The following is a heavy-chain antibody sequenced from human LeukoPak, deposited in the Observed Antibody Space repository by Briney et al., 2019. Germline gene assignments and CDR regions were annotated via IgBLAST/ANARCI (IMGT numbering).Heavy chain of an antibody. CDR2: ISSDGRSP. CDR3: AREGGIAAALDY. V-gene: IGHV3-23*01. D-gene: IGHD6-13*01. CDR1: GFTFSSHA. J-gene: IGHJ4*02. Sequence: GGSLRLSCAASGFTFSSHAMSWVRQAPGKGLEWVSAISSDGRSPYYADSVKGRFTISRDNSKNTLYLQMNSLRAEDTAVYYCAREGGIAAALDYWGQGTLVTVSS.